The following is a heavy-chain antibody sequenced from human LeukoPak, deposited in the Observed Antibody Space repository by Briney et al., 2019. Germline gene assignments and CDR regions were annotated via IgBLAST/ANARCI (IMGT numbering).Heavy chain of an antibody. CDR2: INHSRST. D-gene: IGHD6-6*01. V-gene: IGHV4-34*01. J-gene: IGHJ6*03. CDR1: GGSFSDYY. CDR3: ARGPPSRRYYYYYMDV. Sequence: PSETLSLTCAVYGGSFSDYYWSWIRQPPGKGLEWIGEINHSRSTSYNSSLKSRVTISVDTSKNQFSLKLSSVTAADTAVYYCARGPPSRRYYYYYMDVWGKGTTVTVSS.